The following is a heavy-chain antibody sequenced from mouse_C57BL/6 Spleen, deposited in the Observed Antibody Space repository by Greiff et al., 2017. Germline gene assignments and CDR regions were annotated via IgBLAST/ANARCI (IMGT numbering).Heavy chain of an antibody. CDR3: ARFDYGSSPYDLDY. J-gene: IGHJ2*01. CDR1: GYTFTSYW. V-gene: IGHV1-72*01. Sequence: QVQLQQPGAELVKPGASVKLSCKASGYTFTSYWMHWVKQRPGRGLEWIGRIDPSSGGTKYNEKFKSKATLTVDKPSSTAYMQLSSLTSEDAAVFYCARFDYGSSPYDLDYGGQGTTLTVSS. CDR2: IDPSSGGT. D-gene: IGHD1-1*01.